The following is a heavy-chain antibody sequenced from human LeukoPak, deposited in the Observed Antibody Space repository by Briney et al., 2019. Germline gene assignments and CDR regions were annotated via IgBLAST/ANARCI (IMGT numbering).Heavy chain of an antibody. CDR1: GGSFSSGGYY. Sequence: SETLSLTCTVSGGSFSSGGYYWSWIRQHPGKGLEWIGYIYYSGRTYYNPSLKSRVTISVDTSKNQFSLKLSSVTAADTAVYHCARVRDGDYGYIGFDPWGQGTLVTVSS. V-gene: IGHV4-31*03. J-gene: IGHJ5*02. CDR2: IYYSGRT. D-gene: IGHD4-17*01. CDR3: ARVRDGDYGYIGFDP.